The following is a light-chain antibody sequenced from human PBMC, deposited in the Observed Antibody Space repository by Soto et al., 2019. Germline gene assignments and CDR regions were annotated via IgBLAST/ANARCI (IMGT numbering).Light chain of an antibody. Sequence: EIVLTQSPATLSLSPGERATLSCRASQSVSSYLAWYQQRPGQAPRLLIYDASNRATGIPARFSGSGSGTDFTLTISSLEPEDFAFYYCKQRSNWLTFGGGTKGEIK. CDR1: QSVSSY. J-gene: IGKJ4*01. CDR2: DAS. CDR3: KQRSNWLT. V-gene: IGKV3-11*01.